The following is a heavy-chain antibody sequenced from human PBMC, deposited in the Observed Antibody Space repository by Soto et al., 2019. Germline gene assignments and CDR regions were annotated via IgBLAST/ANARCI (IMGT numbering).Heavy chain of an antibody. Sequence: QVQLVQSGAEVKKPGSSVKVSCKASGGTFSSFVISWLRQAPGQGPEWMGGIMSAFDTINYAQKFQGRVTITADESTSTSYIELSSLRSDDTAVYYCAREWAYRKFSFEYWGPGTLVTVSS. D-gene: IGHD2-21*01. J-gene: IGHJ4*02. CDR3: AREWAYRKFSFEY. CDR1: GGTFSSFV. V-gene: IGHV1-69*01. CDR2: IMSAFDTI.